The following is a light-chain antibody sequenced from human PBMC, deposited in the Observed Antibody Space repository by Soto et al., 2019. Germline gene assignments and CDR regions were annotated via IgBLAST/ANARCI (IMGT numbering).Light chain of an antibody. CDR1: QSVSSSY. CDR3: QQYDNWPWT. CDR2: GAS. V-gene: IGKV3-20*01. J-gene: IGKJ1*01. Sequence: IVLSESPRALCFSPGERVTFYWRASQSVSSSYLAWYQQKPGQAPRLLVYGASRRATRFPARFSGSGSGTDFTLTISSLQSEDFAVYYCQQYDNWPWTFGQGSKV.